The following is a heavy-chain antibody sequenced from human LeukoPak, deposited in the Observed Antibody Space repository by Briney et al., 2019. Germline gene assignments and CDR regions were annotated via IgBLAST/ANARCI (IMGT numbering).Heavy chain of an antibody. CDR1: GFTFDDYG. CDR3: AKDQRYYDILTGIDI. J-gene: IGHJ3*02. CDR2: IWYGGSNK. D-gene: IGHD3-9*01. V-gene: IGHV3-30*02. Sequence: GGSLRLSCAASGFTFDDYGMSWVRQAPGKGLEWVAVIWYGGSNKYYADSVKGRFTISRDNSKNTLYLQMNSLRAEDTAVYYCAKDQRYYDILTGIDIWGQGTMVTVSS.